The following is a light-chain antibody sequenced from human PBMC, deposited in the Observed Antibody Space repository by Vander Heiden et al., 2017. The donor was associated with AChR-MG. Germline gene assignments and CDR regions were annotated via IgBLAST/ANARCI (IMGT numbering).Light chain of an antibody. CDR3: AAWDDSLNGSGV. CDR1: SSNIGSNT. V-gene: IGLV1-44*01. CDR2: SNN. J-gene: IGLJ3*02. Sequence: QSVLTQPPSASGTPGPTVTISCSGSSSNIGSNTVNWYQQLPGTAPKLLIYSNNQRPSGVPDRFSGSKSGTSASLAISGLQSEDEADYYCAAWDDSLNGSGVFGGGTKLTVL.